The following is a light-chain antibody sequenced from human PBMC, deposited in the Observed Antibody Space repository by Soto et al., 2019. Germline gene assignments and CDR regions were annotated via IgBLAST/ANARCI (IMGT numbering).Light chain of an antibody. CDR3: SSYRSDTSLPYV. CDR2: EVS. V-gene: IGLV2-14*01. CDR1: SSDVGGYDF. J-gene: IGLJ1*01. Sequence: QSALAQPASVSGSPGQSITISCTGTSSDVGGYDFVSWYQQHPGKAPKIVISEVSYRPSGVSNRFSGSKSGNTASLTISGLQVEDEADFYCSSYRSDTSLPYVFGTGTKLTVL.